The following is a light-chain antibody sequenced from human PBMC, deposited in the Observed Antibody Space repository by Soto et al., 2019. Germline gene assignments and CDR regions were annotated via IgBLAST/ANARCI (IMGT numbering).Light chain of an antibody. J-gene: IGLJ2*01. CDR1: SNYIGTYNY. CDR3: CSYADTHVE. Sequence: QSALTQPRSVSGSPGQSVAISCTGISNYIGTYNYVSWYQQHPGKAPKLIIYDVDKRPSGVPYRFSGSKSGDTASLTISGLQPDDEADYYCCSYADTHVELGGGTKLTVL. V-gene: IGLV2-11*01. CDR2: DVD.